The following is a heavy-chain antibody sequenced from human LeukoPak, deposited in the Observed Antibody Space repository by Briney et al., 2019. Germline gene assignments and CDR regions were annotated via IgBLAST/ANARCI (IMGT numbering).Heavy chain of an antibody. Sequence: GGSLRLSCAASGFTFSSYSMNWVRQAPGKGLEWVAVISYDGGYKSYSDSVKGRFTISRDNSKTTLYLQMNSLRAEDSAIYYCARSSVAGFDYWGQGTLVTVSS. D-gene: IGHD6-19*01. CDR3: ARSSVAGFDY. CDR2: ISYDGGYK. V-gene: IGHV3-30*03. CDR1: GFTFSSYS. J-gene: IGHJ4*02.